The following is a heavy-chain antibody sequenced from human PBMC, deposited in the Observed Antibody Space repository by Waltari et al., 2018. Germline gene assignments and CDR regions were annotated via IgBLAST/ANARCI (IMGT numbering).Heavy chain of an antibody. D-gene: IGHD6-6*01. CDR1: GGSFSGYY. V-gene: IGHV4-34*01. CDR2: INHSGST. Sequence: QVQLQQWGAGLLKPSETLSLTCAVYGGSFSGYYWSWMRQPPGKGLDWIGEINHSGSTNYNPSLKSRVTISVDTSKNQFSLKLSSVTAADTAVYYCCYSSSPEPAAGDYWGQGTLVTVSS. J-gene: IGHJ4*02. CDR3: CYSSSPEPAAGDY.